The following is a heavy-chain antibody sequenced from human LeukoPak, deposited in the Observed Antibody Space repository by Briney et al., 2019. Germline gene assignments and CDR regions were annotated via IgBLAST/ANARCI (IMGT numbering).Heavy chain of an antibody. CDR1: GGTFSSYA. J-gene: IGHJ5*02. CDR3: ARDVAYCGGDCYSYNWFDP. CDR2: IIPIFGTA. Sequence: SVKVSCKASGGTFSSYAISWVRQAPGQGLEWMGGIIPIFGTANYAQKFQGRITITADESTSTAYMELSSLRSEDTAVYYCARDVAYCGGDCYSYNWFDPWGQGTLVTVSS. D-gene: IGHD2-21*02. V-gene: IGHV1-69*01.